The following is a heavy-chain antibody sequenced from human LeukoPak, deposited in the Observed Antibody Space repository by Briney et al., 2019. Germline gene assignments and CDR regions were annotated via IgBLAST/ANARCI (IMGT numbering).Heavy chain of an antibody. V-gene: IGHV4-4*07. CDR2: IYSSGST. J-gene: IGHJ3*02. CDR3: ARDEGVSGSYFYYKGAFDI. CDR1: GGSISANY. Sequence: SETLSLTCTVSGGSISANYWIWMRQPAGKGLEYIGRIYSSGSTNYNPSLKSRVTMSVDTSKNQFSLKLSSVTAADTAVYYCARDEGVSGSYFYYKGAFDIWGQGTMVTVSS. D-gene: IGHD1-26*01.